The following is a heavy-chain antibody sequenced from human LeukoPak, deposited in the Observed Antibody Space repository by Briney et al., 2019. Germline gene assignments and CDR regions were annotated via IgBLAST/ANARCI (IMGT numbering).Heavy chain of an antibody. CDR2: IYYSGST. CDR3: ARDINPAIYYDSSGYAFDI. D-gene: IGHD3-22*01. J-gene: IGHJ3*02. Sequence: SETLSLTCTVSGGSISSYYWSWIRQPPGKGLEWIGYIYYSGSTNYNPSLESRVTISVDTSKNQFSLKLSSVTAADTAVYYCARDINPAIYYDSSGYAFDIWGQGTMVTVSS. V-gene: IGHV4-59*01. CDR1: GGSISSYY.